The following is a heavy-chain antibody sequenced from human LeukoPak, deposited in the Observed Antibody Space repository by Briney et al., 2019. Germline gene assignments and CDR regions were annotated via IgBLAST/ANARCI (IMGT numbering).Heavy chain of an antibody. V-gene: IGHV1-46*01. CDR1: GYIFTTYY. J-gene: IGHJ4*02. D-gene: IGHD3-22*01. Sequence: ASVKVSCKASGYIFTTYYMHWLRQAPGQGPEWMGIINPRGGSTDYAQKFQGRVTMTSDTSTSTVYMELKSLRSEDTAVYYCARLASLYDSSGYYWGDYWGQGTLVTVSS. CDR2: INPRGGST. CDR3: ARLASLYDSSGYYWGDY.